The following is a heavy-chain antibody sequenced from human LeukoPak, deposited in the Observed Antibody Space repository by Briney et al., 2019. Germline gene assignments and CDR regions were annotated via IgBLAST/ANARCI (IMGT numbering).Heavy chain of an antibody. Sequence: ASVKVSCKASGYTFSIYLMHWVRQAPGQGLEWMGWINPNSGGTNYAQKFQGRVTMTRDTSISTAYMELSRLRSDDTAVYYCASNAEFGYYYYMDVWGKGTTVTVSS. V-gene: IGHV1-2*02. J-gene: IGHJ6*03. D-gene: IGHD3-16*01. CDR1: GYTFSIYL. CDR3: ASNAEFGYYYYMDV. CDR2: INPNSGGT.